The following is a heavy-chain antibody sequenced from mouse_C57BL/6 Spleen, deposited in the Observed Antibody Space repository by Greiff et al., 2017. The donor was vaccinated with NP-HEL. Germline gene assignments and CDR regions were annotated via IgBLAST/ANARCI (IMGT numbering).Heavy chain of an antibody. D-gene: IGHD3-1*01. J-gene: IGHJ2*01. CDR3: ARLPVFSYYFDY. CDR1: GFTFSDYG. Sequence: EVQRVESGGGLVKPGGSLKLSCAASGFTFSDYGMPWVRQAPEKGLEWVAYISSGSSTIYYADTVKGRFTISRDNAKNTLFLQMTSLRSEDTAMYYCARLPVFSYYFDYWGQGTTLTVSS. CDR2: ISSGSSTI. V-gene: IGHV5-17*01.